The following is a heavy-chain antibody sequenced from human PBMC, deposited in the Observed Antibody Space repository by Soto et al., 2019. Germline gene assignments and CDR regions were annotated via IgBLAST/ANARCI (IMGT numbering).Heavy chain of an antibody. V-gene: IGHV4-30-2*01. CDR2: IYYSGST. D-gene: IGHD1-7*01. CDR1: GGSISSGGYS. Sequence: SETLSLTCAVSGGSISSGGYSWRWIRQPPGKGLEWIGYIYYSGSTYYNPSLKSRVTISVDTSKNQFSLKLSSVTAADTAVYYCARGRELPCDYWGQGTLATVSS. J-gene: IGHJ4*02. CDR3: ARGRELPCDY.